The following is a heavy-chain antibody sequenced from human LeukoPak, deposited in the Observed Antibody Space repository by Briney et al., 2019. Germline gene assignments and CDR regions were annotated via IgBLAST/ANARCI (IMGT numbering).Heavy chain of an antibody. J-gene: IGHJ4*02. V-gene: IGHV4-59*01. CDR3: ASMRTRGYSYGYTIPPQFDF. CDR1: GGSISSYY. CDR2: VFYSGST. D-gene: IGHD5-18*01. Sequence: SETLSLTCTFSGGSISSYYWSWIRQPPGKGLELIGYVFYSGSTNYNPSLKSRISISLDMSKNQFFLKLSSVTAADTAVYYCASMRTRGYSYGYTIPPQFDFWGQGTLVTVSS.